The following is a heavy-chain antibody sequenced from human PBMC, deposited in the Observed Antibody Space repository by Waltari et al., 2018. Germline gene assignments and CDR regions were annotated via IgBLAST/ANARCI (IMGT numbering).Heavy chain of an antibody. D-gene: IGHD6-19*01. J-gene: IGHJ3*01. CDR1: GFTFTNFG. CDR2: ISYDGKNE. CDR3: TRDKGWQCFDL. V-gene: IGHV3-30*03. Sequence: QVHLVESGGGVVQSGRSLRLACTASGFTFTNFGMHWVRQAPGKGLEWVALISYDGKNEYYADSVKGRFTISRDDSSNTVYMQLNSLRPEDTAVYYCTRDKGWQCFDLWGQGTMVIVSS.